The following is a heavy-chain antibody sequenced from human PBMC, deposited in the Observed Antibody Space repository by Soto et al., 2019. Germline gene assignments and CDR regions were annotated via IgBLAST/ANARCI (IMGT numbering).Heavy chain of an antibody. Sequence: SETLSLTCTVSGGSISSYYWSWIRQPPGKGLEWIGYIYYSGSTNYNPSLKSRVTISVDTSKNQFSLKLSSVTAADTAVYYCARHEIVEAEFWSGLKIWGQGTLVTVSS. J-gene: IGHJ4*02. CDR2: IYYSGST. CDR1: GGSISSYY. CDR3: ARHEIVEAEFWSGLKI. V-gene: IGHV4-59*08. D-gene: IGHD3-3*01.